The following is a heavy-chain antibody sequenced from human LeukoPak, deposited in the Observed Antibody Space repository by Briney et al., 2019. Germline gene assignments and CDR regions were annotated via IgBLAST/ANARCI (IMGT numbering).Heavy chain of an antibody. CDR1: GFTFSSYE. J-gene: IGHJ4*02. CDR3: AKSSTYSGSLIDY. Sequence: GGSLRLSCAASGFTFSSYEMNWVRQAPGKGLEWVSSISGSGGSTYYADSVKGRFTISRDNSKNTLYLQVNSLRAEDTAVYYCAKSSTYSGSLIDYWGQGTLVSVSS. D-gene: IGHD1-26*01. CDR2: ISGSGGST. V-gene: IGHV3-23*01.